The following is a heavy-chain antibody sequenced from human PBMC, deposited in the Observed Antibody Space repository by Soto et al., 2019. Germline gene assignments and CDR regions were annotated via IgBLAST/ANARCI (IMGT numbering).Heavy chain of an antibody. CDR2: VSAGGDMT. J-gene: IGHJ6*02. D-gene: IGHD3-10*01. CDR1: GFTFSSYA. Sequence: DVQLLESGGHLVQPGGSLRLSCAASGFTFSSYAMSWVRQAPGKGLEWVSSVSAGGDMTYYSDSVKGRFTISRDNSNNALCLQMHRRRFEDTALYYCARGDRGGSGSPASYYYSGLDVWGQGTTVTVS. CDR3: ARGDRGGSGSPASYYYSGLDV. V-gene: IGHV3-23*01.